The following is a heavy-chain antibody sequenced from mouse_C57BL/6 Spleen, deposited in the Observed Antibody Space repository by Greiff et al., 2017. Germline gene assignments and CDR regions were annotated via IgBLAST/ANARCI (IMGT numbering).Heavy chain of an antibody. CDR1: GYTFTDYN. D-gene: IGHD1-1*01. Sequence: VQLQQSGPELVKPGASVKIPCKASGYTFTDYNMDWVKQSHGKSLEWIGDINPNNGGTIYNQKFKGKATLTVDKSSSTAYMELRSLTSEDTAVYYCARSGAYYYGRRGTLYWYFDVWGTGTTVTVSS. CDR2: INPNNGGT. CDR3: ARSGAYYYGRRGTLYWYFDV. V-gene: IGHV1-18*01. J-gene: IGHJ1*03.